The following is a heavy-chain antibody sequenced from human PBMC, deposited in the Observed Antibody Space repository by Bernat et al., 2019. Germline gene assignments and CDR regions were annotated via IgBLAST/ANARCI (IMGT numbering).Heavy chain of an antibody. CDR3: ARGGGYCSGGSCQKFIDY. J-gene: IGHJ4*02. V-gene: IGHV1-46*01. CDR2: INPSGGSA. D-gene: IGHD2-15*01. Sequence: QVQLVQSGAEVKKPGASVKVSCKASGYTFTNYFMHWVRQAPGQGLEWMGIINPSGGSASYTQKFQGRVTMTRDTSTSTAYMELSSLRSEDTAVYYCARGGGYCSGGSCQKFIDYWGQGTLVTVSS. CDR1: GYTFTNYF.